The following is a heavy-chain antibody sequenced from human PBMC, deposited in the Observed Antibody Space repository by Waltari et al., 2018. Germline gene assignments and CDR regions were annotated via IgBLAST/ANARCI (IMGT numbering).Heavy chain of an antibody. CDR3: ARVGFCATTSSCYFYTFDI. CDR1: GDSIDTYQ. Sequence: QLQLQETGPGLVKPSETLSLACTVSGDSIDTYQWSWIRQPPGKGLEWIGYMFYSGSSVTNPSLRSRVTMSVDQAKNQFSLTLTSVTAADTAVYYCARVGFCATTSSCYFYTFDIWGQGTTVTVSS. D-gene: IGHD6-13*01. J-gene: IGHJ3*02. CDR2: MFYSGSS. V-gene: IGHV4-59*01.